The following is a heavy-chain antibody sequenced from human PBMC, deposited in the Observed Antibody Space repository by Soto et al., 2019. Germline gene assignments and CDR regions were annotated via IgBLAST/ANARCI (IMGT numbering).Heavy chain of an antibody. CDR2: ISGSGGST. V-gene: IGHV3-23*01. CDR1: GFTFSSYA. D-gene: IGHD2-15*01. J-gene: IGHJ5*02. CDR3: AKDPPNCSGASCYLKNCSDN. Sequence: PGVSLRLSCAASGFTFSSYAMSWVRQAPGKGLEWVSAISGSGGSTYYADSVKGRLTISRDNSKNTLYLQMNSLRAEDTAVYYCAKDPPNCSGASCYLKNCSDNWRPGNPVTV.